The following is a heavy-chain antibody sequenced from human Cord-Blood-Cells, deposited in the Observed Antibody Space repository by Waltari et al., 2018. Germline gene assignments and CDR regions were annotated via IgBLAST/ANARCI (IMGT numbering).Heavy chain of an antibody. Sequence: QVQLVQSGAEVKKPGSSVKVSCKASGGTFSRYAISWVRQAPGQGVGWMGGISPIFGTANYAQKFQGRVTITADKSTSTAYMELSSLRSEDTAVYYCARGIPHSWYIFDYWGQGTLVTVSS. CDR1: GGTFSRYA. D-gene: IGHD6-13*01. CDR3: ARGIPHSWYIFDY. CDR2: ISPIFGTA. J-gene: IGHJ4*02. V-gene: IGHV1-69*06.